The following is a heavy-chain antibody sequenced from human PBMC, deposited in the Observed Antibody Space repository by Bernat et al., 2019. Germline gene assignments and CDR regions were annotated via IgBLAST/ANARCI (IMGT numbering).Heavy chain of an antibody. V-gene: IGHV3-30*03. CDR2: ISYDGSNK. CDR3: ARSGYCSSTGCYTRGWFDP. CDR1: GFTFSSYG. J-gene: IGHJ5*02. D-gene: IGHD2-2*02. Sequence: QVQLVESGGGVVQPGRSLRLSCAASGFTFSSYGMHWVRQAPGKGLEWVAVISYDGSNKYYADSVKGRFTISRDNSKNTLYLQMNSLRAEDTAVYYCARSGYCSSTGCYTRGWFDPWGQGTLVTVSS.